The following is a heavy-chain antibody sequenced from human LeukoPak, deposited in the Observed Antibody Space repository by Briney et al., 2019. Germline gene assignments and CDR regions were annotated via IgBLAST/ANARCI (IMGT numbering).Heavy chain of an antibody. CDR3: ARSDPKAVVRGVNVHWFDP. J-gene: IGHJ5*02. D-gene: IGHD3-10*01. CDR2: ISAYNGNT. V-gene: IGHV1-18*04. Sequence: GASVKVSCKASGYTFTSYGISWVRQAPGQGLEWMGWISAYNGNTNYAQKLQGRVTMTTDTSTSTACMELRSLRSDDTAVYYCARSDPKAVVRGVNVHWFDPWGQGTLVTVSS. CDR1: GYTFTSYG.